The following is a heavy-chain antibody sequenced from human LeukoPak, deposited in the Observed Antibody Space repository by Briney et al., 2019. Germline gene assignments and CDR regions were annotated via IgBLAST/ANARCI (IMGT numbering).Heavy chain of an antibody. D-gene: IGHD1-14*01. V-gene: IGHV4-34*01. CDR3: ARYKRGLIDY. J-gene: IGHJ4*02. CDR2: INHSGST. CDR1: GGSISNYY. Sequence: SETLSLTCTVSGGSISNYYWSWIRQPPGKGLEWIGEINHSGSTNYNPSLKSRVTISVDTSKNQFSLKLSSVTAADTAVYYCARYKRGLIDYWGQGTLVTVSS.